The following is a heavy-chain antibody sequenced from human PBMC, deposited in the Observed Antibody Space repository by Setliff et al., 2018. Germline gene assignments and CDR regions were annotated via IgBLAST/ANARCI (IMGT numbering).Heavy chain of an antibody. J-gene: IGHJ6*04. V-gene: IGHV4-59*01. CDR3: ARDGLGAFSLRSMDV. CDR2: IDYSGST. D-gene: IGHD3-3*02. Sequence: SETLSLTCTVSGSSISSYYWSWIRQPPGKGLEWIGYIDYSGSTNYNPSLKSRVTISLDTSKNQFSLQLSSVTAADTAVYYCARDGLGAFSLRSMDVWGKGTTVTVSS. CDR1: GSSISSYY.